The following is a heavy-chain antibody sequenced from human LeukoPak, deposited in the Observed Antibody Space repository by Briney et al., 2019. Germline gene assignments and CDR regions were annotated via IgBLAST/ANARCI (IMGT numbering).Heavy chain of an antibody. CDR3: TRSGYYRTWFDP. CDR2: VYHGGNI. Sequence: SETLSLTCAVSGGSFSGYYWNWIRQPPGEGLEWVGEVYHGGNIKYNPSLKSRVTISLDTSKKQFSLNLTSVNGADTAVYYCTRSGYYRTWFDPWGQGTLVTVSS. J-gene: IGHJ5*02. CDR1: GGSFSGYY. D-gene: IGHD3-3*01. V-gene: IGHV4-34*01.